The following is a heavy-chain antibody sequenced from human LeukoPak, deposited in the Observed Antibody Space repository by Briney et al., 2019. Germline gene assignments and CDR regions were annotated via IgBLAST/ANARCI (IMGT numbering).Heavy chain of an antibody. V-gene: IGHV3-23*01. Sequence: GGSLRLSCAASGFTFSSYAMSWVRQAPGKGLEWVSAISGSGGSTYYADSVKGRFTISRDNSKNTLYLQMNSLRAEDTAVYYCARTLGADSSGSDAFDIWGQGTMVTVSS. D-gene: IGHD3-22*01. CDR2: ISGSGGST. CDR3: ARTLGADSSGSDAFDI. CDR1: GFTFSSYA. J-gene: IGHJ3*02.